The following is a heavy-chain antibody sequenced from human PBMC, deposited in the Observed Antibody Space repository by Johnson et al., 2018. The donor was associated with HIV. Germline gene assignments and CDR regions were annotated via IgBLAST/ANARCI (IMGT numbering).Heavy chain of an antibody. CDR3: AREKPEWGAFDI. V-gene: IGHV3-74*01. D-gene: IGHD1-26*01. CDR2: INTAGGST. Sequence: VQLVESRGVLVQPGGSLRLSCAASGFTVNTNYMSWVRRAPGKGLVWVARINTAGGSTSYVDSVKGRFTVSRDNAKNSLYLQMNRLRAEDTAVYFCAREKPEWGAFDIWGQGTVVTVSS. CDR1: GFTVNTNY. J-gene: IGHJ3*02.